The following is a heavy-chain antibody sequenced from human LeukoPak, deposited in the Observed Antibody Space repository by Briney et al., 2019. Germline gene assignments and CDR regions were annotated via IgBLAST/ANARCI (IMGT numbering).Heavy chain of an antibody. CDR3: ARDQGRYGVY. D-gene: IGHD3-16*01. V-gene: IGHV3-48*01. CDR1: GFTFSSYS. J-gene: IGHJ4*02. CDR2: ISSNSNTI. Sequence: GGSLRLSCAASGFTFSSYSMNWVRQAPGKELEWVSYISSNSNTIHYADSVKGRFTVSRDNANNSLYLQMNSLRAEDTAVYYCARDQGRYGVYWGQGTLVTVSS.